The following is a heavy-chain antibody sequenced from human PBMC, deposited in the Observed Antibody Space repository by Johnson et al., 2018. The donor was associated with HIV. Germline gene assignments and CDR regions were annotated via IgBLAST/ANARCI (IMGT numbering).Heavy chain of an antibody. J-gene: IGHJ3*02. CDR2: ISYDGSNK. CDR1: GFTFSSYA. V-gene: IGHV3-30-3*01. Sequence: QLVESGGGLVKPGRSLRLSCAASGFTFSSYAMHWVRQAPGKGLEWVAVISYDGSNKYYADSVKGRFTISRDNSKNTLYLQMNSLRAEDTAVYYCARVHPAVAGNDAFDIWGQGTMVTVSS. D-gene: IGHD6-19*01. CDR3: ARVHPAVAGNDAFDI.